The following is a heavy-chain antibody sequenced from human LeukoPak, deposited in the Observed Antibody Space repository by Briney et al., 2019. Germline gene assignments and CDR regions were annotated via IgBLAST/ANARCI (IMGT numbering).Heavy chain of an antibody. J-gene: IGHJ5*01. CDR3: ARDGGGYDS. Sequence: GRSLRLSCAASGFTFDDYAMHWVRQAPGKGLEWVSGISWNSGSIGYADSVKGRFTISRDNAKNSLYLQMNSLRVEDTAVYYCARDGGGYDSWGQGTLVTVSS. CDR2: ISWNSGSI. CDR1: GFTFDDYA. D-gene: IGHD5-24*01. V-gene: IGHV3-9*01.